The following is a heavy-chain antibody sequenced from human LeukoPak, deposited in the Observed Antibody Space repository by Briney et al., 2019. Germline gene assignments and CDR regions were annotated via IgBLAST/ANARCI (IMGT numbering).Heavy chain of an antibody. CDR3: ARLEGSSWPPPFDY. J-gene: IGHJ4*02. CDR1: GGSISSYY. CDR2: VYYSGST. Sequence: PSETLSLTCTVSGGSISSYYWSWIRQPPGKGLEWIGYVYYSGSTDYNPSLKSRVTLSVDTSKNQFSLKLSSVTAADTAVYYCARLEGSSWPPPFDYWGQGTLVTVSS. V-gene: IGHV4-59*01. D-gene: IGHD6-13*01.